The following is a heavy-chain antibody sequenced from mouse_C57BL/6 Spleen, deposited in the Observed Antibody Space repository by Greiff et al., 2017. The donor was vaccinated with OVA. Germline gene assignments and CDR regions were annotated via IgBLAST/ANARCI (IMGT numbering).Heavy chain of an antibody. V-gene: IGHV1-55*01. J-gene: IGHJ2*01. CDR3: ARSLYYGKEEDY. Sequence: QVQLQQPGAELVKPGASVKMSCKASGYTFTSYWITWVKQRPGQGLEWIGDIYPGSGSTNYNEKFKSKATLTVDTSSSTAYMQLSSLTSEDSAVYYCARSLYYGKEEDYWGQGPTLTVSS. CDR1: GYTFTSYW. CDR2: IYPGSGST. D-gene: IGHD2-1*01.